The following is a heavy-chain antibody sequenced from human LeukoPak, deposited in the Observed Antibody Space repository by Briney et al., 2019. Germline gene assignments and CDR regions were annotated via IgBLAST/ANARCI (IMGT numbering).Heavy chain of an antibody. V-gene: IGHV3-30*02. D-gene: IGHD6-19*01. Sequence: PGGSLRLSCAAAGFTFSNYVMHWVRQAPGKGLEWVAFTLSDGSSKYYADSVKGRFTISRDNSKNTLYLQMNSLRPEDTAVYYCAKPRTTAGTLDYFDYWGQGTLVTVSS. CDR2: TLSDGSSK. J-gene: IGHJ4*02. CDR1: GFTFSNYV. CDR3: AKPRTTAGTLDYFDY.